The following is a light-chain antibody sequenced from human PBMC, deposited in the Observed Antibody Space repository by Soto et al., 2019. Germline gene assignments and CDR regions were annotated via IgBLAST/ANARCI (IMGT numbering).Light chain of an antibody. CDR3: SSYAGRNAYVV. Sequence: QSALTQPRSVSGSPGQSVTISCTGTSSDVGGYNFVSWYQQRPGKPPKLMIYDVTERPSGVPVRFSGSKSGNTASLTISGLQAEDEADYYCSSYAGRNAYVVFGGGTKLTVL. CDR1: SSDVGGYNF. V-gene: IGLV2-11*01. J-gene: IGLJ2*01. CDR2: DVT.